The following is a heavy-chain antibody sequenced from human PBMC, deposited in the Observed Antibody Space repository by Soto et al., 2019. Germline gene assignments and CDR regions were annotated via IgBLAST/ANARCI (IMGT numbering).Heavy chain of an antibody. CDR3: AKHLIVVVPAAIPYYYGMDV. J-gene: IGHJ6*02. D-gene: IGHD2-2*02. CDR1: GFTFSSYA. Sequence: LRLSCAASGFTFSSYAMSWVRQAPGKGLEWVSAISGSGGSTYYADSVKGRFTISRDNSKNTLYLQMNSLRAEDTAVYYCAKHLIVVVPAAIPYYYGMDVWGQGTTVTVSS. CDR2: ISGSGGST. V-gene: IGHV3-23*01.